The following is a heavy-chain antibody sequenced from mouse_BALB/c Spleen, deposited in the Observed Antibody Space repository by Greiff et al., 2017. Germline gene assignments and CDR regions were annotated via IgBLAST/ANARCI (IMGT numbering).Heavy chain of an antibody. CDR2: IDPSDSYT. Sequence: VQLQQSGPELVKPGASVKLSCKASGYTFTSYWMHWVKQRPGQGLEWIGEIDPSDSYTNYNQKFKGKATLTVDKSSSTAYMQLSSLTSEDSAVYYCARVYDYDGWFAYWGQGTLVTVSA. CDR3: ARVYDYDGWFAY. D-gene: IGHD2-4*01. CDR1: GYTFTSYW. J-gene: IGHJ3*01. V-gene: IGHV1-69*02.